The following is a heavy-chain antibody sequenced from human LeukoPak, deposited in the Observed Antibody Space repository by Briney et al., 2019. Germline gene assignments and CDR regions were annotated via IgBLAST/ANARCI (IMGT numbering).Heavy chain of an antibody. CDR1: GGSFSGYY. CDR2: INHSGST. J-gene: IGHJ1*01. Sequence: PSETLSLTCAVYGGSFSGYYWSWIRQPPGKGLEWIGEINHSGSTNYNPSLKSRVTISVDTSKNQFSLKLSSVTAADTAVYYCARGDCSGGSCYFARRFEYFQHWGQGTLVTVSS. CDR3: ARGDCSGGSCYFARRFEYFQH. V-gene: IGHV4-34*01. D-gene: IGHD2-15*01.